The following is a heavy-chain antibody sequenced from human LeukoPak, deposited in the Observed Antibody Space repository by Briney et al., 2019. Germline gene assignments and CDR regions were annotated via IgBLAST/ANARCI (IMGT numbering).Heavy chain of an antibody. CDR3: ARRNLVVVPAAYSVAFDV. CDR2: INPNSGGT. V-gene: IGHV1-2*02. Sequence: ASVKVSCKASGYTFTGYYMHWVRQAPGQGLEWMGWINPNSGGTNYAQKFQGRVTMTRDTSISTAYLQWSSLEASDTAMYYCARRNLVVVPAAYSVAFDVWGQGTMVTVSS. J-gene: IGHJ3*01. CDR1: GYTFTGYY. D-gene: IGHD2-2*01.